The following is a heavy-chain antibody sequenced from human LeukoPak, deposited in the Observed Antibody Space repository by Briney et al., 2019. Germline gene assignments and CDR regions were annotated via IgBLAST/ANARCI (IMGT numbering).Heavy chain of an antibody. D-gene: IGHD2-2*01. CDR2: IDPSDSYT. Sequence: GESLRISCKGSGYSFTSYWISWVRQMPGKGLEWMGRIDPSDSYTNYSPSFQGHVTISADKSISTAYLQWSSLKASDTAMYYCARRRYCSSTSSSPPADYCYYGMDVWGKGTTVTVSS. CDR1: GYSFTSYW. CDR3: ARRRYCSSTSSSPPADYCYYGMDV. J-gene: IGHJ6*04. V-gene: IGHV5-10-1*01.